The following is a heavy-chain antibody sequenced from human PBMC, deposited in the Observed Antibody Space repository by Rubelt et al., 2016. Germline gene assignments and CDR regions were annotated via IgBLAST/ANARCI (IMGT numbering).Heavy chain of an antibody. J-gene: IGHJ3*02. D-gene: IGHD3-22*01. CDR3: AKDQAWYYDSSGPNSGDAFDI. Sequence: YADSVKGRFTISRDNSKNTLYLQMNSLRAEDTAVYYCAKDQAWYYDSSGPNSGDAFDIWGQGTMVTVSS. V-gene: IGHV3-30-3*02.